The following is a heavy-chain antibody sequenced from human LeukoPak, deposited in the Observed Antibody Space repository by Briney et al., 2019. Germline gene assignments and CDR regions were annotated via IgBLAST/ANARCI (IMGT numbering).Heavy chain of an antibody. CDR1: GFTFSSYA. CDR3: ARENSGWEHFDY. CDR2: ISYDGSNK. Sequence: PGRSLRLSCAASGFTFSSYAMHWVRQAPGKGLEWVAVISYDGSNKYYADSVKGRFTISRDNSKNTLYLQMNSLRAEDTAVYYCARENSGWEHFDYWGQGTLVTVSS. V-gene: IGHV3-30-3*01. J-gene: IGHJ4*02. D-gene: IGHD6-19*01.